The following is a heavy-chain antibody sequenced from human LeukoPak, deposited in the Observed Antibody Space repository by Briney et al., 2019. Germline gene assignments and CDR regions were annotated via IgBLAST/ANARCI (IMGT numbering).Heavy chain of an antibody. V-gene: IGHV1-69*13. CDR3: ARGQFDDILTGYYMDYFDY. J-gene: IGHJ4*02. CDR1: GGTFSSYA. Sequence: SVKVSCKASGGTFSSYAISWVRQAPGQGLEWMGRIIPIFGTANYVQKFQGRVTITADESTSTAYMELSSLRSEDTAVYYCARGQFDDILTGYYMDYFDYWGQGTLVTVSS. CDR2: IIPIFGTA. D-gene: IGHD3-9*01.